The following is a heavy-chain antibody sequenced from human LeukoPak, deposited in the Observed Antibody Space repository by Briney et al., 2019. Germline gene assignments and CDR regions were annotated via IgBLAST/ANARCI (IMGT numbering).Heavy chain of an antibody. Sequence: GGSLRLSCAASGXTFHNYAVHWVRQAPGKGLEWVLLLKGNGDTTYNAASVKGRFTISRDNSKNSLYLQINSLRTEDTALYYCAKDIGSGWSFDYWGQGTLVTVSS. CDR1: GXTFHNYA. J-gene: IGHJ4*02. V-gene: IGHV3-43*02. CDR3: AKDIGSGWSFDY. D-gene: IGHD6-19*01. CDR2: LKGNGDTT.